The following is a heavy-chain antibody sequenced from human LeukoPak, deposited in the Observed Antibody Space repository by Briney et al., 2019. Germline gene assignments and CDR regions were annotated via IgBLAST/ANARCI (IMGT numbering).Heavy chain of an antibody. CDR1: GYSFTSYW. D-gene: IGHD4-23*01. Sequence: GESLKISCKGSGYSFTSYWIGWVRQMPGKGLEWMGITYPGDSDTRYSPSFQGQVTISADKSISTAYLQWSSLKASDTAMYYCARRGLVGTVVTLEHYYYYGMDVWGQGTTVTVSS. V-gene: IGHV5-51*01. J-gene: IGHJ6*02. CDR2: TYPGDSDT. CDR3: ARRGLVGTVVTLEHYYYYGMDV.